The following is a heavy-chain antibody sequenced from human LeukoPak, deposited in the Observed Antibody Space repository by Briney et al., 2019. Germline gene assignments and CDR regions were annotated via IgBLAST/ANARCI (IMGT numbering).Heavy chain of an antibody. D-gene: IGHD2-15*01. V-gene: IGHV3-43*02. CDR1: GFTFEDYS. Sequence: PGGSLRLSCVASGFTFEDYSIHWGRQAPGKGLEWVSLISGNGGSTYYADSVKGRFTISRDNSKNSLYLQMNSLRTEDTALYYCAKDIDTRGKNAFDIWGQGTMVTVSS. J-gene: IGHJ3*02. CDR3: AKDIDTRGKNAFDI. CDR2: ISGNGGST.